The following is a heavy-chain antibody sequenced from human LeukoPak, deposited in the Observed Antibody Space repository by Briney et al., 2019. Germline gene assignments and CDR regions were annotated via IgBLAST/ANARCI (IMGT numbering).Heavy chain of an antibody. Sequence: SETLSLTCTVSGGSISSYYWNWLRQSATKGLEWIGYISYSGSTNYNPTLKSRVTIPLDTSKNQFFLKVRSVTAADTAVYYCARGFDSKSTYFDYWGQGTLVTVSS. CDR1: GGSISSYY. D-gene: IGHD5-12*01. CDR3: ARGFDSKSTYFDY. J-gene: IGHJ4*02. V-gene: IGHV4-59*01. CDR2: ISYSGST.